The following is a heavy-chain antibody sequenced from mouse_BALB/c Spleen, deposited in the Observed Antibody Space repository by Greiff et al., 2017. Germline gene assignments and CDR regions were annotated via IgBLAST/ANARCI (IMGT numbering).Heavy chain of an antibody. CDR1: GFTFSSFG. V-gene: IGHV5-17*02. CDR2: ISSGSSTI. J-gene: IGHJ2*01. CDR3: ARGDGNYEYYFDY. Sequence: DVMLVESGGGLVQPGGSRKLSCAASGFTFSSFGMHWVRQAPEKGLEWVAYISSGSSTIYYADTVKGRFTISRDNPKNTLFLQMTSLRSEDTAMYYCARGDGNYEYYFDYWGQGTTLTVSS. D-gene: IGHD2-1*01.